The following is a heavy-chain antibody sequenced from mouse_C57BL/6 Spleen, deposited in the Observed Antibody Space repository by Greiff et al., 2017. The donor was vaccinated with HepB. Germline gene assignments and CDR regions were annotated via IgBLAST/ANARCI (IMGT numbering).Heavy chain of an antibody. Sequence: EVKLVESGGGLVKPGGSLKLSCAASGFTFSSYAMSWVRQTPEKRLEWVATISDGGSYTYYPDNVKGRFTISRDNAKNNLYLQMSHLKSEDTAMYYCASVELGLYFDYWGQGTTLTVSS. V-gene: IGHV5-4*03. D-gene: IGHD4-1*01. J-gene: IGHJ2*01. CDR2: ISDGGSYT. CDR3: ASVELGLYFDY. CDR1: GFTFSSYA.